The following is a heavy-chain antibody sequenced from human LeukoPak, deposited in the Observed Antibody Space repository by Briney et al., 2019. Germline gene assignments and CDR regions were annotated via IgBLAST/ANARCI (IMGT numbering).Heavy chain of an antibody. CDR3: ARAFSSGWYPYSIGGLWFDY. Sequence: SETLSLTCTVSGGSISSYYWSWIRQPPGKGLEWIGYIYYSGSTNYNPSLKSRVTISVDTSKNQFSLKLSSVTAADTAVYYCARAFSSGWYPYSIGGLWFDYWGQGTLVTVSS. D-gene: IGHD6-19*01. J-gene: IGHJ4*02. CDR1: GGSISSYY. CDR2: IYYSGST. V-gene: IGHV4-59*01.